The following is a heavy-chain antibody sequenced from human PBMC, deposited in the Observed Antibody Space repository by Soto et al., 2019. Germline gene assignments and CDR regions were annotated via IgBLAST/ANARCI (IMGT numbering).Heavy chain of an antibody. Sequence: PSETLSLTCTVSGASVGSGSVYWSWIRQPPWKGLEWIGYVFFSGSTNYNPSLKSRVTMSIDTSKNQFSLKLISVTAADTAVYYCARVSTYYFDSSGSDTSDYWGQGTLVTVSS. D-gene: IGHD3-22*01. CDR3: ARVSTYYFDSSGSDTSDY. J-gene: IGHJ4*02. V-gene: IGHV4-61*01. CDR2: VFFSGST. CDR1: GASVGSGSVY.